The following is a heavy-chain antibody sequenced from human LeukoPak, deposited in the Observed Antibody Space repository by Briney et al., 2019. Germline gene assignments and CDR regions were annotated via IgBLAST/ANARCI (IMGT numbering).Heavy chain of an antibody. Sequence: QPGGSLRLSCEASGFTLSNRWMTWVRQAPGKGLEWVATITQGGSEKFYVDSVKGRFTISGDNAKNSLYLQMNSLRAEDTAVYYCARDPFEHWGQGTLVTVSS. J-gene: IGHJ1*01. CDR1: GFTLSNRW. V-gene: IGHV3-7*01. CDR3: ARDPFEH. CDR2: ITQGGSEK.